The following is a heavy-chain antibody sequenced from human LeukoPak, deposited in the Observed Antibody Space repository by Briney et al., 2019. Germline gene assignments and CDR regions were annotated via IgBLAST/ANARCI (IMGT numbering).Heavy chain of an antibody. CDR1: GGPISSSNW. CDR3: ARDDYGDSFAFDI. D-gene: IGHD4-17*01. J-gene: IGHJ3*02. CDR2: IYHSGST. Sequence: TSETLSLTCAVSGGPISSSNWWSWARQPPGKGLEWIGEIYHSGSTNYNPSLKSRVTISVDKSKNQFSLKLSSVTAADTAVYYCARDDYGDSFAFDIWGQGTMVTVSS. V-gene: IGHV4-4*02.